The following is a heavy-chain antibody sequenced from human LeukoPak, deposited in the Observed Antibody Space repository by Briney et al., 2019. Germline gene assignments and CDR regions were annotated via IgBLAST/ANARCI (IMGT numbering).Heavy chain of an antibody. D-gene: IGHD3-10*01. CDR3: AKESITMVRGVIIKTHGMDV. Sequence: PGGSLRLSCAASGFTFSTYGMHCVRQAPGKGLEWVAVISYDVSNKYYADSVKGRFTISRDNSKNTLYLQMNSLRAEDTAVYYCAKESITMVRGVIIKTHGMDVWGQGTTVTVSS. J-gene: IGHJ6*02. V-gene: IGHV3-30*18. CDR2: ISYDVSNK. CDR1: GFTFSTYG.